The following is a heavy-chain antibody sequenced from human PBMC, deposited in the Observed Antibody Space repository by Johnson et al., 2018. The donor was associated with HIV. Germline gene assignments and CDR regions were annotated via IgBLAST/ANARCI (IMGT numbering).Heavy chain of an antibody. V-gene: IGHV3-15*01. J-gene: IGHJ3*02. D-gene: IGHD3-3*01. Sequence: VQLVASGGGLVKPGGSLRLSCAASGFTFNNAWMSWVRPAPGKGLEWVGRIKSKTDGGTTDYAAPVKGRFTISRDDSKNTLYLQMNSLKTEDTAVYYCTTGELWNGYYLHDAFDIWGQGTMVTVSS. CDR2: IKSKTDGGTT. CDR1: GFTFNNAW. CDR3: TTGELWNGYYLHDAFDI.